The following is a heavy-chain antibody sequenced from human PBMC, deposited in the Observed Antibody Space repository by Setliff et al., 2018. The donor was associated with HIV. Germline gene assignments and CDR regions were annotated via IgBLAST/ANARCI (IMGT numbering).Heavy chain of an antibody. CDR1: GVTFTSSA. D-gene: IGHD3-10*01. Sequence: SVKVSCKASGVTFTSSAVQWVRQARGQCLEWIGWIVVGSGNTNYAQKFQERVTITRGMSTSTAYMELSSLRSEDTAVYYCAAEVKGILWFGGDAFVIWGQGTMVTVSS. J-gene: IGHJ3*02. V-gene: IGHV1-58*01. CDR2: IVVGSGNT. CDR3: AAEVKGILWFGGDAFVI.